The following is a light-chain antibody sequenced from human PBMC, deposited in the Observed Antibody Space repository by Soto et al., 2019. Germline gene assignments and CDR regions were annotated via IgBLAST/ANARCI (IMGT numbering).Light chain of an antibody. CDR1: SSDVGGYNY. CDR2: DVN. Sequence: QSALTQPPSASGSPGQSVAISCSGTSSDVGGYNYVSWYQQHPGKAPKLLIYDVNKRPSGVPDRFSGSKSGNTASLTVSGLQAEDEADDYRISYAGSNRPAFGGGTKLTVL. J-gene: IGLJ2*01. V-gene: IGLV2-8*01. CDR3: ISYAGSNRPA.